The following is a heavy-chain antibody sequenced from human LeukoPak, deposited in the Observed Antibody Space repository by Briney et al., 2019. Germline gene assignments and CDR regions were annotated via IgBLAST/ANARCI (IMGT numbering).Heavy chain of an antibody. J-gene: IGHJ4*02. Sequence: PGGSLRLSCAASGFTFSTYVMNTFRQAPGKGLEWVSTLSVGAEYIFYADSVKGRFTISRDDSNTAIYLQMHSLRAGDTALYYCASGPPFLKYFEYWGQGTLVTVSS. CDR3: ASGPPFLKYFEY. V-gene: IGHV3-23*01. CDR1: GFTFSTYV. CDR2: LSVGAEYI. D-gene: IGHD3-3*01.